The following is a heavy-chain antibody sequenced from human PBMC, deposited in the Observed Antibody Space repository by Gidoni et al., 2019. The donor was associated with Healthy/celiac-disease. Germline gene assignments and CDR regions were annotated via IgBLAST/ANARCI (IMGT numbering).Heavy chain of an antibody. D-gene: IGHD3-10*01. V-gene: IGHV4-59*01. Sequence: QVQLQESGPGLVKPSETLSLTCTVSGGSISSYYWSWIRQPPGKGLEWIGYIYYRGSTNYNPSLKSRVTISVDTSKNQFSLKLSSVTAADTAVYYCARAPSYYYGSGSYYIRGAWFDPWGQGTLVTVSS. J-gene: IGHJ5*02. CDR1: GGSISSYY. CDR3: ARAPSYYYGSGSYYIRGAWFDP. CDR2: IYYRGST.